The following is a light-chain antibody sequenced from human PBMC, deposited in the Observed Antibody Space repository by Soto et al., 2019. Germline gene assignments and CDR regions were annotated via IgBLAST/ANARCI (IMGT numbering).Light chain of an antibody. CDR3: CSYAGSYLFV. CDR1: PSDVGGYNY. V-gene: IGLV2-11*01. CDR2: DVN. J-gene: IGLJ1*01. Sequence: QSVLTQPRSVSGSPGQSVTISCTGTPSDVGGYNYVSWYQQHPGKAPKLIIYDVNKRPTGVPDRFSGSKSGITASLTISGLRPEDEAEYHCCSYAGSYLFVFGTATKLTVL.